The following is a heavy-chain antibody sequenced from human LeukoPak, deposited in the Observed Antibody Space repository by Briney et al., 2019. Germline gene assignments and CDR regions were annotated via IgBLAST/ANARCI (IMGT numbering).Heavy chain of an antibody. CDR3: ARGGWGRAAAGMGDAIDI. CDR2: ISRTGGYI. CDR1: GFTFSSYW. Sequence: GGSLRLSCAASGFTFSSYWMSWVRQAPGTGLEWVSSISRTGGYIYYADSLKGRFTISRDNAKNSLALQMNCLNDEDTAVYYCARGGWGRAAAGMGDAIDIWGQGTMVTVSS. V-gene: IGHV3-21*01. J-gene: IGHJ3*02. D-gene: IGHD6-13*01.